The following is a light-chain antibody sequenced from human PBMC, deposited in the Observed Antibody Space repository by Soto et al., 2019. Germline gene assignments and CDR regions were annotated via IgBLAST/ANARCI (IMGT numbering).Light chain of an antibody. CDR3: QQYNNRPPLT. Sequence: DIAMTQSPATLSVSPGERATLSCRASQSVRSNLAWYQQKPGQAPRLLIYGASTRATGIPVRFSGSGSGTEFTLTISSLHSEDFAVYYCQQYNNRPPLTFGGGTKVEIK. J-gene: IGKJ4*01. CDR1: QSVRSN. CDR2: GAS. V-gene: IGKV3-15*01.